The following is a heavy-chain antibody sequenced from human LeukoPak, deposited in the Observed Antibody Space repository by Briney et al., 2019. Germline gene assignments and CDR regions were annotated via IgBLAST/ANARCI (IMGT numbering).Heavy chain of an antibody. J-gene: IGHJ6*02. CDR1: GFTFSSFA. Sequence: PGGSLRLSCAASGFTFSSFAMNWVRQAPGKGLEWVSSVSDSDENTYYADSVKGRFTISRDNSRNTLFLQMDTLRAEDTAVYYCARFSRSSSLNYYYGMDVWGQGTTVTVSS. CDR3: ARFSRSSSLNYYYGMDV. V-gene: IGHV3-23*01. D-gene: IGHD6-6*01. CDR2: VSDSDENT.